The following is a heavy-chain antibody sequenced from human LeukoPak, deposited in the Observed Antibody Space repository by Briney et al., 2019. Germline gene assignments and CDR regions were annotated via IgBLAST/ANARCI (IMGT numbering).Heavy chain of an antibody. CDR1: GGSISSGDYY. J-gene: IGHJ4*02. Sequence: PSETLSLTCTVSGGSISSGDYYWSWIRQPPGKGLEWIGEINHSGSTNYNPSLKSRVTISVDTSKNQFSLKLSSVTAADTAVYYCASTGGYCSSTSCSHFDYWGQGTLVTVSS. CDR3: ASTGGYCSSTSCSHFDY. CDR2: INHSGST. V-gene: IGHV4-39*07. D-gene: IGHD2-2*01.